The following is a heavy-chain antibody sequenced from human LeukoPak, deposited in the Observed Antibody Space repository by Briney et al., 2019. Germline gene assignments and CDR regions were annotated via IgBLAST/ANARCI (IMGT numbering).Heavy chain of an antibody. J-gene: IGHJ4*02. CDR1: GFTLSSYS. CDR3: ARDHDSSGYASAEFDY. D-gene: IGHD3-22*01. V-gene: IGHV3-21*01. CDR2: ISSSSSYI. Sequence: GGSLRLSCAASGFTLSSYSMNWVRQAPGKGLEWVSSISSSSSYIYYADSVKGRFTISRDNAKNSLYLQMNSLRAEDTAVYYCARDHDSSGYASAEFDYWGQGTLVTVSS.